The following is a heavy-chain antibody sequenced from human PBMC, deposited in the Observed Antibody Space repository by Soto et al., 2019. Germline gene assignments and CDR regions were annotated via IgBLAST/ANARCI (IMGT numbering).Heavy chain of an antibody. CDR3: ARGVNDFWIGRDYMDV. CDR1: GGSISSHY. CDR2: IYYSGIT. D-gene: IGHD3-3*01. V-gene: IGHV4-59*11. Sequence: PSETLSLTCTVSGGSISSHYWSWIRQPPGKGLEWIGYIYYSGITNYNPSLKSRVTISVDTSKNQFSLKLSSVTAADTAVYYCARGVNDFWIGRDYMDVWGKGTTVTVSS. J-gene: IGHJ6*03.